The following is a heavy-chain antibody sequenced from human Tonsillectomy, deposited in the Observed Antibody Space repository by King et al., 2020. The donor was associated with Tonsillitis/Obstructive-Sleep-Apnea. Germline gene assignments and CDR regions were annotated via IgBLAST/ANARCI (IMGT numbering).Heavy chain of an antibody. CDR2: ISAYNGNT. J-gene: IGHJ3*02. V-gene: IGHV1-18*01. CDR3: AIVLLRWFVDHDAFYI. Sequence: VQLVQSGAEVKKPGASVKVSCKASGYTFTSYGISWVRQAPGQGLEWMGWISAYNGNTNYAQKLQGRVTMITDTSTSTAYMELSSLRSDDTAVYYCAIVLLRWFVDHDAFYICGQGKMFTVSS. CDR1: GYTFTSYG. D-gene: IGHD3-10*01.